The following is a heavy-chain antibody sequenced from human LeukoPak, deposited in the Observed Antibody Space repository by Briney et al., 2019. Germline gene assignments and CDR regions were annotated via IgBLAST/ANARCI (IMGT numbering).Heavy chain of an antibody. D-gene: IGHD6-19*01. V-gene: IGHV1-3*01. CDR1: GYTFTSYA. Sequence: PLASVKVSCKASGYTFTSYAMHWVRQAPGQRLEWMGWINAGNGNTKYSQKFQGRVTITRDTSASTAYMELSSLRSEDTAVYYCARDIGSGWGNYFDYWGQGTLVTVSS. CDR3: ARDIGSGWGNYFDY. J-gene: IGHJ4*02. CDR2: INAGNGNT.